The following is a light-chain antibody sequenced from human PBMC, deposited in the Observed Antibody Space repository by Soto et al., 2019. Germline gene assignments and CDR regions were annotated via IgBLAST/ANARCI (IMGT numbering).Light chain of an antibody. CDR2: DAS. CDR1: QSISTY. V-gene: IGKV1-39*01. CDR3: QQYNNWPPMYT. J-gene: IGKJ2*01. Sequence: DIQMTQSPSSLAASVGARVTITCRASQSISTYLNWYQQKPGKAPKVLIFDASRLQSGVASRFSGSGSGTEFTLTISSLQSEDFAVYYCQQYNNWPPMYTFGQGTKLEIK.